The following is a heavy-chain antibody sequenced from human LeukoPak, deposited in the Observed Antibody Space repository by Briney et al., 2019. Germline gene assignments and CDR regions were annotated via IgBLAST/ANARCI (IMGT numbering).Heavy chain of an antibody. CDR1: GFTFSSYE. D-gene: IGHD6-13*01. CDR3: ARVRRYSSSWSRIDY. Sequence: GRSLRLSCAASGFTFSSYEMNWVRQAPGKGLEWVSYISSSGSTIYYADSVKGRFTISRDNAKNSLYLQMNSLRAEDTAVYYCARVRRYSSSWSRIDYWGQGTLVTVSS. CDR2: ISSSGSTI. J-gene: IGHJ4*02. V-gene: IGHV3-48*03.